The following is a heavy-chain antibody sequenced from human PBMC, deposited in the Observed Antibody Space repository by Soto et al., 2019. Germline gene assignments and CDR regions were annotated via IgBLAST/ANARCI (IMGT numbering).Heavy chain of an antibody. CDR2: INPSGGST. V-gene: IGHV1-46*01. D-gene: IGHD6-13*01. CDR3: ARDLAAGKEDWYFDL. Sequence: GASVKVSCKASGYTFTSYYMHWVRQAPGQGLEWMGIINPSGGSTSYAQKFQGRVTMTRDTSTSTVYMELSSLRSEDTAVYYCARDLAAGKEDWYFDLWGRGTLVTVSS. J-gene: IGHJ2*01. CDR1: GYTFTSYY.